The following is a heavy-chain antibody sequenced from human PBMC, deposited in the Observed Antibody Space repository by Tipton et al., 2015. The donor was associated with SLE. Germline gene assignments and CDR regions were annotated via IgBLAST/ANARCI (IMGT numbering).Heavy chain of an antibody. CDR3: ARETSPFDS. CDR1: GDSISGGDYY. D-gene: IGHD2-2*01. Sequence: TLSLTCTVSGDSISGGDYYWSWIRQPPGKGLEWIGYIFHSGSTFYKPSLKSRLTMSVDTSKNQFSMNLTSVTAADTAVYYCARETSPFDSWGQGALVTVSS. V-gene: IGHV4-30-4*01. J-gene: IGHJ4*02. CDR2: IFHSGST.